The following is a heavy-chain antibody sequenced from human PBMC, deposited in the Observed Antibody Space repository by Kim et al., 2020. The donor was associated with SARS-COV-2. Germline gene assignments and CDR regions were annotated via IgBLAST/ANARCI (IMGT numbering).Heavy chain of an antibody. Sequence: ASVKVSCKASGYTFTNNHIHWVRQAPGQGLEWMAIINPGDGGTVYAQKFQGRISMTRDASTSTVYMELSSLRSEDTALYYCARDLRGGWCIDYWGQGTLVTVSS. CDR2: INPGDGGT. V-gene: IGHV1-46*01. CDR3: ARDLRGGWCIDY. D-gene: IGHD6-19*01. J-gene: IGHJ4*02. CDR1: GYTFTNNH.